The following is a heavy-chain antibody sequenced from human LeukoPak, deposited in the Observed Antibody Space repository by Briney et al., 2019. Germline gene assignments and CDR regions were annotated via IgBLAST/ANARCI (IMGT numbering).Heavy chain of an antibody. CDR2: MNPNSGNT. D-gene: IGHD3-22*01. V-gene: IGHV1-8*01. CDR3: ARRSAYYDSSGYYSLFDY. J-gene: IGHJ4*02. Sequence: ASVKVSCKASGYTFTSYDINWVRQATGQGLEWMGWMNPNSGNTGYAQKFQGRVTMTRNASISTAYMELSSLRSEDTAVCYCARRSAYYDSSGYYSLFDYWGQGTLVTVSS. CDR1: GYTFTSYD.